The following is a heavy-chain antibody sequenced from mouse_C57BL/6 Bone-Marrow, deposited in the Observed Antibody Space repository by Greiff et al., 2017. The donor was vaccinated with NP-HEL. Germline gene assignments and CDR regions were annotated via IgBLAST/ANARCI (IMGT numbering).Heavy chain of an antibody. V-gene: IGHV1-64*01. CDR3: ARSGSSPYYFGY. D-gene: IGHD1-1*01. CDR1: GYTFTSYW. CDR2: IHPNSGST. Sequence: QVQLQQPGAELVKPGASVKLSCKASGYTFTSYWMHWVKQRPGQGLEWIGMIHPNSGSTNYNEKFKSKATLTVDKSSSTAYMQLSSLTSEDAAVYYCARSGSSPYYFGYWDRGTTLTVSS. J-gene: IGHJ2*01.